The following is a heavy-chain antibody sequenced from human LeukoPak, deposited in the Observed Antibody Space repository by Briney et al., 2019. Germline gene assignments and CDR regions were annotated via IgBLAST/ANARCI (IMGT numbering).Heavy chain of an antibody. CDR2: ISYDGSNK. J-gene: IGHJ4*02. V-gene: IGHV3-30*18. Sequence: GGSLRLSCAASGFTFSSYGMHWVRQAPVKGLEWVAVISYDGSNKYYADSVKGRFTTSRDNSKNTLYLYVNSLRPDDSAVYYCVKDNPLDYWGQGTLVIVSS. CDR3: VKDNPLDY. CDR1: GFTFSSYG.